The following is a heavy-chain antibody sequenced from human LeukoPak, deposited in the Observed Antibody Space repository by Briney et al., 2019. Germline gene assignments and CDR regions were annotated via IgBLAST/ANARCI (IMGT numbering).Heavy chain of an antibody. J-gene: IGHJ4*02. CDR2: IKGDGSSV. Sequence: GGSLRLSYAASGFTFSSYWMDWARQGPGKGLVWVARIKGDGSSVIYADSVKGRFTVSRDNAENTLYLHMNSLRAEDTAVYYCAKDGPYSGSQDYWAQGTLVTVSS. D-gene: IGHD1-26*01. V-gene: IGHV3-74*01. CDR3: AKDGPYSGSQDY. CDR1: GFTFSSYW.